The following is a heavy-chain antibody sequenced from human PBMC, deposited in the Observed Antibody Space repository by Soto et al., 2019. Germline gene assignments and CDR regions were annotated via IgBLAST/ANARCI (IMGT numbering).Heavy chain of an antibody. CDR1: GFTFSSYG. CDR2: ISYDGSNK. V-gene: IGHV3-30*18. J-gene: IGHJ4*02. CDR3: AKGDRSLNY. Sequence: GESLKISCAASGFTFSSYGMHWVRQAPGKGLEWVAVISYDGSNKYYADSVKGRFTISRDNSKNTLYLQMNSLRAEDTAVYYCAKGDRSLNYWGQGTLVTVSS. D-gene: IGHD2-15*01.